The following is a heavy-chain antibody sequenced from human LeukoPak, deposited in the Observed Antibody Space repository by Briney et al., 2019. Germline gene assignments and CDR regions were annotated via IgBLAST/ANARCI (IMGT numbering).Heavy chain of an antibody. CDR3: ARDLADYYDPI. CDR1: GYTFTSYY. J-gene: IGHJ3*02. Sequence: ASVKVSCKASGYTFTSYYMRWVRQAPGQGLEWMGIINPSGGSTSYAQKFQGRVTMTRDTSTSTVYMELSSLRSEDTAVYYCARDLADYYDPIWGQGTMVTVSS. V-gene: IGHV1-46*01. D-gene: IGHD3-22*01. CDR2: INPSGGST.